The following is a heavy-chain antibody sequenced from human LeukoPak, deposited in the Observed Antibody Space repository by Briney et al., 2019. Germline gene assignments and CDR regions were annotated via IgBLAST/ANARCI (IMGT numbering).Heavy chain of an antibody. V-gene: IGHV4-59*08. J-gene: IGHJ5*02. D-gene: IGHD6-13*01. Sequence: SETLSLTCTVSGGSISSYYWSWIRQPPGKGLEWIGYIYYSGSTNYDPSLKSRVTISVDTSKNQFSLKLSSVTAADTAVYYCARVAAAGTKWFDPWGQGTLVTVSS. CDR2: IYYSGST. CDR1: GGSISSYY. CDR3: ARVAAAGTKWFDP.